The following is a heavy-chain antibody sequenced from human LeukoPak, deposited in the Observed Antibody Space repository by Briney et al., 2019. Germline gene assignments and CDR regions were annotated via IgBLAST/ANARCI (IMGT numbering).Heavy chain of an antibody. CDR2: INSDGSST. CDR3: AIAERRSPIDY. V-gene: IGHV3-74*01. D-gene: IGHD1-1*01. Sequence: GGSLRLSCAASGFTFSIHWMTWVRQAPGKGLVWVSRINSDGSSTSYADSVKGRFTISRDNAKNTLYLQMNSLRAEDTAVYYCAIAERRSPIDYWGQGTLVTVSS. CDR1: GFTFSIHW. J-gene: IGHJ4*02.